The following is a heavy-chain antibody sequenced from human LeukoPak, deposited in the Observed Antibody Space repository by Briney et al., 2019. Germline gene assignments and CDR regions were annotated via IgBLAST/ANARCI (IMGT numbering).Heavy chain of an antibody. CDR2: ISSSSSYI. Sequence: PGGSLRLSCAASGFTFSSYSMNWVRQAPGKGLEWGSSISSSSSYIYYADSVKGRCTISRDNAKNSLYLQMTSLRAEDTAVYYCARSPGPLHYYDSSGYYRFDYWGQGTLVTVSS. J-gene: IGHJ4*02. CDR1: GFTFSSYS. D-gene: IGHD3-22*01. V-gene: IGHV3-21*01. CDR3: ARSPGPLHYYDSSGYYRFDY.